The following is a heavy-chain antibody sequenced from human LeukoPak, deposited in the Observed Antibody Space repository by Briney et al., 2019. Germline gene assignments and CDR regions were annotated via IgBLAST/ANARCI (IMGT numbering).Heavy chain of an antibody. CDR1: GYTFTSYD. J-gene: IGHJ6*02. V-gene: IGHV1-8*01. D-gene: IGHD3-22*01. CDR3: ASLNYYDSSGKGDYYYYGMDV. CDR2: MNPNSGNT. Sequence: ASVKVSCKASGYTFTSYDINWVRQATGQGLEWMGWMNPNSGNTGYAQKFQGRVTMTRNTSISTAYMELSSLRSEDTAVYYCASLNYYDSSGKGDYYYYGMDVWGQGTTVTVSS.